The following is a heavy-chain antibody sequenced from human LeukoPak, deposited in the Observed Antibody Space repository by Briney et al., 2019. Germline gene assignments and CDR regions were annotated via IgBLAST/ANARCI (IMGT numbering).Heavy chain of an antibody. D-gene: IGHD4-23*01. J-gene: IGHJ2*01. Sequence: ASVKVSCKASGGTFSSCAISWVRQAPGQGLEWMGRIIPILGIANYAQKFQGRVTITADKSTSTAYMELSSLRSEDTAVYYCASYGGDSIDYWYFDLWGRGTLVTVSS. CDR1: GGTFSSCA. CDR2: IIPILGIA. V-gene: IGHV1-69*04. CDR3: ASYGGDSIDYWYFDL.